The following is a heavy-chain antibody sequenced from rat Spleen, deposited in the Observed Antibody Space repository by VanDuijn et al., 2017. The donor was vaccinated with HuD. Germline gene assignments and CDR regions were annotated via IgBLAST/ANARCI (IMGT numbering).Heavy chain of an antibody. J-gene: IGHJ3*01. V-gene: IGHV5-25*01. CDR2: ISYDGGST. Sequence: EVQLVESGGGLVQPGRSMKLSCAASGFTFSNYGMAWVRQAPKKGLEWVAYISYDGGSTYYQDSVKGRFTISRDNAKSTLYLQMDSLRSEDTATYYCASLANYDWFAYWGQGTLVTVSS. CDR3: ASLANYDWFAY. D-gene: IGHD1-11*01. CDR1: GFTFSNYG.